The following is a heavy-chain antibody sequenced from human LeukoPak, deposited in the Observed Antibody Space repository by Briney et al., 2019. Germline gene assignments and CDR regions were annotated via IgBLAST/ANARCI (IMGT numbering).Heavy chain of an antibody. CDR2: MNPNSGNT. J-gene: IGHJ3*02. CDR1: GYTFTSYD. Sequence: GASVKVSCKASGYTFTSYDINWVRQATGQGLEWMGWMNPNSGNTGYAQKFQGRVTITRNTSISTAYMELSSLRSEDTAVYYCAREWGGSYYDFWSGWYAFDIWGQGTMVTVSS. D-gene: IGHD3-3*01. V-gene: IGHV1-8*03. CDR3: AREWGGSYYDFWSGWYAFDI.